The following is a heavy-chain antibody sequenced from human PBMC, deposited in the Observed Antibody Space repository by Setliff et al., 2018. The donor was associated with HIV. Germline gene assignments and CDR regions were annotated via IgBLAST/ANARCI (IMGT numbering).Heavy chain of an antibody. CDR3: ARSIHGGGSEPFDT. J-gene: IGHJ5*02. CDR1: GDSISSGGYY. Sequence: SETLSLTCTVSGDSISSGGYYWSWIRQPAGQGLEWIGRIYTSGNTNYNPSTNYNPSLEDRVTMSVDTSNNQFSLSLRSVTAADTAIYYCARSIHGGGSEPFDTWGQGILVTVSS. V-gene: IGHV4-61*10. CDR2: IYTSGNT. D-gene: IGHD3-10*01.